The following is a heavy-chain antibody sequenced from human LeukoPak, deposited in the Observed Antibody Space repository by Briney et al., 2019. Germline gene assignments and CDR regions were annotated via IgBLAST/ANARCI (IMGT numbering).Heavy chain of an antibody. Sequence: GGSLRLSCAASGFTFSRYSMHWVRQAPGKGLEWVAVISYDGTDTYYADSVKGRFTISRDTSKNSLYLQMNSLRPEDTAVFYCARIRGGPIDYWGQGTLVTVSS. D-gene: IGHD3-16*01. CDR2: ISYDGTDT. J-gene: IGHJ4*02. CDR3: ARIRGGPIDY. CDR1: GFTFSRYS. V-gene: IGHV3-30-3*01.